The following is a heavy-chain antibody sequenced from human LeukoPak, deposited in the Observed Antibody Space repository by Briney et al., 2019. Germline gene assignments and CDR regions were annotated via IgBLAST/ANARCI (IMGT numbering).Heavy chain of an antibody. CDR1: GGSISSGDYY. CDR2: IYYSGST. V-gene: IGHV4-30-4*01. J-gene: IGHJ4*02. CDR3: ARDTRVRANFDY. Sequence: PSETLSLTCTVSGGSISSGDYYWSWIRQPPGKGLEWIGYIYYSGSTYYNPSLKSRVTISVDTSQNQFSLKLSSVTAADTAVYYCARDTRVRANFDYWGQGTLVTVSS. D-gene: IGHD1-1*01.